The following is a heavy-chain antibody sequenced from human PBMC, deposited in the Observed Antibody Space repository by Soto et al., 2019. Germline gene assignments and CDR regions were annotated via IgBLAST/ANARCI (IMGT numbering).Heavy chain of an antibody. CDR2: IIPIFSTP. V-gene: IGHV1-69*06. J-gene: IGHJ4*02. CDR1: GGPFSSYA. D-gene: IGHD6-19*01. CDR3: ARGRYSSEWQGDY. Sequence: GASVKVSCNASGGPFSSYAFTLVRRAPGQGLEWMGGIIPIFSTPTYSQRFQGGVAITADKSTSTVYMEVRRLTSEDTAIYHCARGRYSSEWQGDYWGQGTKVTVSS.